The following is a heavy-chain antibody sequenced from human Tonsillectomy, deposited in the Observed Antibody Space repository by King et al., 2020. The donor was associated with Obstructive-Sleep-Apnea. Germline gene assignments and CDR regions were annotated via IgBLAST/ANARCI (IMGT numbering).Heavy chain of an antibody. CDR3: ARERFAAGFDS. J-gene: IGHJ4*02. V-gene: IGHV1-46*01. D-gene: IGHD6-13*01. CDR2: INPTGGGDR. CDR1: GYTFTTYD. Sequence: QLVQSGAEVKKPGASVKVSCKAFGYTFTTYDMNWVRQAPGQGPEWMGLINPTGGGDRKYAQKFQGRVTMTTDTSTSTEYMELSSLTSEDTAMYYCARERFAAGFDSWGQGTLVTVSS.